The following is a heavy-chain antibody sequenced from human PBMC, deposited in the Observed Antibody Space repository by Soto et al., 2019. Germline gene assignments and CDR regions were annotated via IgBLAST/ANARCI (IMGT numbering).Heavy chain of an antibody. CDR1: GDSVSSYSAA. D-gene: IGHD3-10*01. Sequence: PSQTLSLTCAISGDSVSSYSAAWNWIRQSPSGGLEWLGRTYYRSRFFSDYAESVKSRIIINPDTSKNQFSLQLKSVTPEDTAVYYCVRDRYSSSGWFEPWGQGTPVTVSS. V-gene: IGHV6-1*01. J-gene: IGHJ5*02. CDR2: TYYRSRFFS. CDR3: VRDRYSSSGWFEP.